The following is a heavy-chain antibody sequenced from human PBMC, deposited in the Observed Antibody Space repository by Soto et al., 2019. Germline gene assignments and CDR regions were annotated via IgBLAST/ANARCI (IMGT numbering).Heavy chain of an antibody. D-gene: IGHD3-9*01. CDR2: ISYDGSNK. CDR3: ANLKYYDILTGYSPDWFDP. CDR1: GFTFSSYV. Sequence: QSGGSLRLSCAASGFTFSSYVMHWVRQAPGKGLEWVAVISYDGSNKYYADSVKGRFTISRDNSKNTLYLQMNSLRAEDTAVYYCANLKYYDILTGYSPDWFDPWGQGTLVTVSS. J-gene: IGHJ5*02. V-gene: IGHV3-30*18.